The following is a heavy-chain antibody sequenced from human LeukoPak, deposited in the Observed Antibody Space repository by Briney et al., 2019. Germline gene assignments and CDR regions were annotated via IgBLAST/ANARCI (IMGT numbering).Heavy chain of an antibody. CDR1: GGFISRHY. CDR2: IYSSGSA. D-gene: IGHD6-19*01. Sequence: PSETLSLTCTVPGGFISRHYWSWIRQPPGKGLEWIGYIYSSGSASYNPSFQSRVTISEDTSKNQFSLTLSSVTAADTAVYYCGRHVSNGWDYHYGLDVWGQGTTVTVSS. J-gene: IGHJ6*01. CDR3: GRHVSNGWDYHYGLDV. V-gene: IGHV4-4*09.